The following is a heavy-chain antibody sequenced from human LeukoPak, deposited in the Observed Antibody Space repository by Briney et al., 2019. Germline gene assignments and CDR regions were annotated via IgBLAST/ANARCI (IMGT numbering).Heavy chain of an antibody. CDR2: INPSGGST. J-gene: IGHJ3*02. CDR1: GYTFTSYY. V-gene: IGHV1-46*01. D-gene: IGHD6-19*01. Sequence: VASVKVSCKASGYTFTSYYMHWVRQAPGQGLEWMGIINPSGGSTSYAQKFQGRVTMTRDTPTSTVYMELSSLRSEDTAVYYCARDPQIAVAVRADDAFDIWGQGTMVTVSS. CDR3: ARDPQIAVAVRADDAFDI.